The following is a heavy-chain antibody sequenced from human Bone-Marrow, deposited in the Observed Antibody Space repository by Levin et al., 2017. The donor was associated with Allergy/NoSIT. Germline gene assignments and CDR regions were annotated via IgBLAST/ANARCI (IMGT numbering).Heavy chain of an antibody. V-gene: IGHV4-39*01. CDR2: IHYSGST. Sequence: PSETLSLTCTVSGGSLNSGNFYWGWIRQPPGKGLEWIGTIHYSGSTYYSPSLKSRLTISVDTSKNQFSLSLNSVTAADTAVYYCARLPEADMVVHAGLGFDFWGQGALVSVS. CDR1: GGSLNSGNFY. J-gene: IGHJ4*02. D-gene: IGHD2-8*02. CDR3: ARLPEADMVVHAGLGFDF.